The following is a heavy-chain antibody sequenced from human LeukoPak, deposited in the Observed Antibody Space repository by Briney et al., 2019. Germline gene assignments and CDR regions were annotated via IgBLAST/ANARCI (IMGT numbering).Heavy chain of an antibody. CDR1: GGSFSGYY. CDR3: ARRQRYSGSYYDY. J-gene: IGHJ4*02. D-gene: IGHD1-26*01. CDR2: INHSGST. V-gene: IGHV4-34*01. Sequence: SETLSLTCAVYGGSFSGYYWGWIRQPPGKGLEWIGEINHSGSTNHNPSLKSRVTISVDTSKNQFSLKLSSVTAADTAVYYCARRQRYSGSYYDYWGQGTLVTVSS.